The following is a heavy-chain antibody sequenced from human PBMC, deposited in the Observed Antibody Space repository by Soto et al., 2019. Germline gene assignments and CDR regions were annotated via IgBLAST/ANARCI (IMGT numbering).Heavy chain of an antibody. V-gene: IGHV2-5*01. D-gene: IGHD6-13*01. J-gene: IGHJ4*02. CDR1: GFSLSTTGVG. Sequence: SGPTLVNPTQTLTLTCTFSGFSLSTTGVGVSWIRQPPGKALAWLALIYWHDDKRYSPSLKSRLTITKDTSKNQVVLTMTNMDPVDTATYYCAHRGGAAVGLYYFDYWGQGALVTVSS. CDR3: AHRGGAAVGLYYFDY. CDR2: IYWHDDK.